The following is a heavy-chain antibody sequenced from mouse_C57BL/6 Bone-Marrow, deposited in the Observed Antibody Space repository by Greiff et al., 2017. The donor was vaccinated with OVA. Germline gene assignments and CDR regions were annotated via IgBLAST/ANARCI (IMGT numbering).Heavy chain of an antibody. CDR2: FHPYNADT. J-gene: IGHJ3*01. CDR3: ARPGDYDGDWVAY. D-gene: IGHD2-4*01. CDR1: GYTFTTYP. V-gene: IGHV1-47*01. Sequence: QVHVKQSGAELVKPGASVKMSCKASGYTFTTYPIEWMKQNHGKSLEWIGNFHPYNADTKYNAKFKGKATLTVAKSSSTVYLELSRLTSDDAAVYYCARPGDYDGDWVAYWGQGTLVTVSA.